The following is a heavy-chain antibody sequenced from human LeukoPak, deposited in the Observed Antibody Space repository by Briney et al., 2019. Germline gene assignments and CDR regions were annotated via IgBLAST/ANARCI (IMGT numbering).Heavy chain of an antibody. J-gene: IGHJ3*02. CDR1: GFTFSAYA. V-gene: IGHV3-23*01. CDR3: ARDPNGDYIGAFDM. Sequence: GGSLRLSCTASGFTFSAYAMRWVRQAPGKGPEWVSAIRGGGTSEFYADSVKGRFRISRDNSKDTLFLQMNSLRAEDTAVYYCARDPNGDYIGAFDMWGPGTMVTVSS. D-gene: IGHD4-17*01. CDR2: IRGGGTSE.